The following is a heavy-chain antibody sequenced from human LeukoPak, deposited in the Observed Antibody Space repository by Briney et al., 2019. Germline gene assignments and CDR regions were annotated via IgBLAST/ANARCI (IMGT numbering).Heavy chain of an antibody. CDR2: FDPENSEK. CDR1: GYTLTELF. Sequence: SVKVSCKVSGYTLTELFMHWVRQAPGKGLEGMGGFDPENSEKIYEQKFQGRVTMTEDTSTDTAYMELSSLRSEDTAVYYCATAARSPGVKVVTARDAYYYYYYMDVWGKGTTVTVSS. CDR3: ATAARSPGVKVVTARDAYYYYYYMDV. V-gene: IGHV1-24*01. J-gene: IGHJ6*03. D-gene: IGHD2-21*02.